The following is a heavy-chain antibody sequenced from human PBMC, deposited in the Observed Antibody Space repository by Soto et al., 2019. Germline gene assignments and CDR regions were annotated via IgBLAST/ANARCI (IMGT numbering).Heavy chain of an antibody. D-gene: IGHD2-2*01. CDR3: ARGDIVVVYGMDV. CDR2: ISSSSSTI. CDR1: GFTFSSYS. V-gene: IGHV3-48*02. J-gene: IGHJ6*02. Sequence: EVQLVESGGGLVQPGGSLRLSCAASGFTFSSYSMNWVRQAPGKGLEWVSYISSSSSTIYYADSVKGRFTISRDNAKNSLYLQMNSLSDEDTAVYYCARGDIVVVYGMDVWGQETTVTVSS.